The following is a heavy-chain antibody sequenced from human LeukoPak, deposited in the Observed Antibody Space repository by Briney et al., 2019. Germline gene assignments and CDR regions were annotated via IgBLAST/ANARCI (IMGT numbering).Heavy chain of an antibody. V-gene: IGHV3-30*04. CDR2: ISYDESDK. Sequence: GGSLRLSCATSGFTFSGFPIHWVRQAPAKGLEWVALISYDESDKSYADSVKGRFTISRDNSRNTVYLQMKSLRGEDTGVYYCSRGSGWSFDNWGQGTLVTVSS. J-gene: IGHJ4*02. CDR3: SRGSGWSFDN. CDR1: GFTFSGFP. D-gene: IGHD6-19*01.